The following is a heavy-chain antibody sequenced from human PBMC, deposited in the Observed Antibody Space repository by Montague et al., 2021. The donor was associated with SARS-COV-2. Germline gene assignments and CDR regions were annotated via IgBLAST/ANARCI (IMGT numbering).Heavy chain of an antibody. D-gene: IGHD5-12*01. CDR1: GFTFDNAW. Sequence: SLRLSCAASGFTFDNAWMSWVRQAPGKGLEWVGRIKSKTDGGTTDYAAPVKGRFTISRDDSKITLYLQMNSLKTEDTAVYYCTTSTAGYSGYDFLAWRYGMDVWGQGTTVTVSP. CDR2: IKSKTDGGTT. J-gene: IGHJ6*01. CDR3: TTSTAGYSGYDFLAWRYGMDV. V-gene: IGHV3-15*01.